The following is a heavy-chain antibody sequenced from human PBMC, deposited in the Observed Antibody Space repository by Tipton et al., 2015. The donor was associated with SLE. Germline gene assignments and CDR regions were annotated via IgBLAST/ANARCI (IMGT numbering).Heavy chain of an antibody. CDR3: AKGTVGLRFDC. J-gene: IGHJ4*02. CDR1: GFTFSDYY. Sequence: SLRLSCAASGFTFSDYYMSWIRQAPGKGLEWVSYISSSGSTIYYADSVKGRFTVSRDNSKNTLYLQMRSLRADDTAVYYCAKGTVGLRFDCWGQGTLVIVSS. V-gene: IGHV3-11*01. D-gene: IGHD4-17*01. CDR2: ISSSGSTI.